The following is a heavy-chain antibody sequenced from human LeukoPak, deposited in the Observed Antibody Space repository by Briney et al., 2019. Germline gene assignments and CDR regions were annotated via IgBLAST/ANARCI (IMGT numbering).Heavy chain of an antibody. J-gene: IGHJ4*02. Sequence: SSETLSLTCTVSGGSISSSSFYWGWVRQPPGKGLEWIGNIYYSGSTYYNPSLTSRVTISVDTSKNQFSLKLSSVIAADTAVYYCARHKGYTYGYGDYWGQGTLVTVSS. CDR3: ARHKGYTYGYGDY. CDR2: IYYSGST. D-gene: IGHD5-18*01. CDR1: GGSISSSSFY. V-gene: IGHV4-39*01.